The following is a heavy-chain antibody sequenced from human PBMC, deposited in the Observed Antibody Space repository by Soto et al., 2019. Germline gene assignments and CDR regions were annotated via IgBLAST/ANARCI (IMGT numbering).Heavy chain of an antibody. V-gene: IGHV3-66*01. J-gene: IGHJ4*02. D-gene: IGHD6-25*01. Sequence: EVRLVQSGGGLVQPGGSLRLSCAASLFIVSDNYMSWVRQAPGKGLEWVSLIYSGGGTDYAESVKGRFTISRDNSKNTLYLQMNSLKAEDTGIYYCATRMTTATYWGQGTVGTVSS. CDR1: LFIVSDNY. CDR2: IYSGGGT. CDR3: ATRMTTATY.